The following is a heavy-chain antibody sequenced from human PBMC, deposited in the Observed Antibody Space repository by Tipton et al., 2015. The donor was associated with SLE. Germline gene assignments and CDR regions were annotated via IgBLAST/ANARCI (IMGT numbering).Heavy chain of an antibody. J-gene: IGHJ3*01. D-gene: IGHD1-26*01. CDR1: GGSFSGYY. V-gene: IGHV4-34*01. CDR3: ARENSGAFDF. Sequence: TLSLTCAVYGGSFSGYYWNWIRQPPGKGLECIGEINHSGSTNYNPSLKSRVTISVDTSKNQFSLRLSSVTAADTAVYYCARENSGAFDFWGQGTMVTVSS. CDR2: INHSGST.